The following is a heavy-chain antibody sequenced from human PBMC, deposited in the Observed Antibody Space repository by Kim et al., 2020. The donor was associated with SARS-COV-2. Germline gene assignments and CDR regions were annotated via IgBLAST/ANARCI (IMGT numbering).Heavy chain of an antibody. CDR3: ARERDGYNSDAFDI. Sequence: GGSLRLSCAASGFTFSSYAMHWVRQAPGKGLEWVAVISYDGSNKYYADSVKGRFTISRDNSKNTLYLQMNSLRAEDTAVYYCARERDGYNSDAFDIWGQG. V-gene: IGHV3-30*04. CDR2: ISYDGSNK. J-gene: IGHJ3*02. CDR1: GFTFSSYA. D-gene: IGHD5-12*01.